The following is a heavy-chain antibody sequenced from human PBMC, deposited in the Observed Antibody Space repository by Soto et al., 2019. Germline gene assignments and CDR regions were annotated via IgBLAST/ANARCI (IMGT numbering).Heavy chain of an antibody. CDR2: ITGGDSVT. J-gene: IGHJ4*02. D-gene: IGHD6-19*01. Sequence: EVQLLESGGGLVQPGGSLRLSCVASGFIFTNYAVSWVRQAPGKGLEWVSTITGGDSVTYYADSVKGRFTISRDSSKNPLYLKMNTLRAEDPAVYYVGKGGGGMGVGWHFDHWGQGTLVTVSS. CDR3: GKGGGGMGVGWHFDH. V-gene: IGHV3-23*01. CDR1: GFIFTNYA.